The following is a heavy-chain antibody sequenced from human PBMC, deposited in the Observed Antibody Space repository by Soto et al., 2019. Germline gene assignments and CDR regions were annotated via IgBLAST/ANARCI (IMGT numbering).Heavy chain of an antibody. J-gene: IGHJ2*01. CDR3: ARAPLTGYYDSSGLYWYFDL. Sequence: QVQLVQSGAEVKKPGSSVKVSCEASGGAFSSYTISWVRQAPGQGLEWMGRIIPMLGIANYAQKFQGRVTITADKSTSTAYMELSSLRSEDTAVYYCARAPLTGYYDSSGLYWYFDLWGRGTLVTVSS. CDR1: GGAFSSYT. V-gene: IGHV1-69*02. D-gene: IGHD3-22*01. CDR2: IIPMLGIA.